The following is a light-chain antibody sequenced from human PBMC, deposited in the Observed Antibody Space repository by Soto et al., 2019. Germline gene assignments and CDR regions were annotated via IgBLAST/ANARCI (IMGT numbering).Light chain of an antibody. CDR3: QQSTKWPPSNP. V-gene: IGKV3-11*01. CDR2: TAS. J-gene: IGKJ5*01. CDR1: QTIGSY. Sequence: VWVQSPAAVALSPGERATLSCRSIQTIGSYLAWYQQKPGQAPRLLIYTASNRAAGVPAMFSGSGSGTDFTLTVSSLEPEDFAVYYCQQSTKWPPSNPFGQGTRLEIK.